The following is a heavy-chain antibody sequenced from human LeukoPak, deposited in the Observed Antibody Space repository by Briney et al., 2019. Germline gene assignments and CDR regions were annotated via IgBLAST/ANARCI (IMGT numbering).Heavy chain of an antibody. V-gene: IGHV3-30-3*01. Sequence: GRSLRLSCAASGFTFSSYAMHWVRQAPGKGLEWVAVISYDGSNKYYADSVKGRFTISRDNSKNTLYLQMNSLRAEDTAVYYCARVVDTAMVWYYYCMDVWGQGTTVTVSS. CDR2: ISYDGSNK. J-gene: IGHJ6*02. D-gene: IGHD5-18*01. CDR3: ARVVDTAMVWYYYCMDV. CDR1: GFTFSSYA.